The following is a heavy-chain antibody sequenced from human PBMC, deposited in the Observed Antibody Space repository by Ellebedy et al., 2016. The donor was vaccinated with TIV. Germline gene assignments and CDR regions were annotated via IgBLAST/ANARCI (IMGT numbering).Heavy chain of an antibody. Sequence: GESLKISXAASGFTFSSYAMSWVRQAPGKGLEWVSGITGSASGRAYTTYYADSVKGRFTISRDNAKNSLFLQMNSLRPEDTALYYCAVLVGATNVDYWGQGTLVTVSS. D-gene: IGHD1-26*01. CDR3: AVLVGATNVDY. CDR2: ITGSASGRAYTT. V-gene: IGHV3-23*01. J-gene: IGHJ4*02. CDR1: GFTFSSYA.